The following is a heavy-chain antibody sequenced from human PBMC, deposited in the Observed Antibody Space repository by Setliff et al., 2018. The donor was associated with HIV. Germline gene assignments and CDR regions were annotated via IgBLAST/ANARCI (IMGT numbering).Heavy chain of an antibody. J-gene: IGHJ4*02. D-gene: IGHD3-10*01. CDR1: GYSISSDYY. CDR2: IYHSVNT. Sequence: TLSLTCTVSGYSISSDYYWGGIRQSPGKGLEWIGNIYHSVNTYYNPSLKSRVTISADATKNQFSLKLTSVTAADTAVYYCASIWFGESRPLDSWGQGMLVTVSS. CDR3: ASIWFGESRPLDS. V-gene: IGHV4-38-2*02.